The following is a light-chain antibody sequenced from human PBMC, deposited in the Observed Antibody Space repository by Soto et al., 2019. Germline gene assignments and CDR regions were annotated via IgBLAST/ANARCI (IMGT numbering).Light chain of an antibody. V-gene: IGKV1-5*03. Sequence: QMTQSPATLAASVGDRVSITCRASQSIDTWLAWYQQKPGKAPNLLIYKASRLESGVSSRFSGSGSGTEFTLTISSLQPEYFGTYYCQEYRNDYGTFGQGTKVEIK. CDR1: QSIDTW. J-gene: IGKJ1*01. CDR3: QEYRNDYGT. CDR2: KAS.